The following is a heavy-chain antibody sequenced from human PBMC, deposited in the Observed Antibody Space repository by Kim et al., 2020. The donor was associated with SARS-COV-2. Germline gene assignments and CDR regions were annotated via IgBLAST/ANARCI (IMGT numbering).Heavy chain of an antibody. J-gene: IGHJ4*02. CDR2: TTRSGDGS. CDR3: VKYGRSYGAVL. D-gene: IGHD5-18*01. CDR1: GFTFSEYA. Sequence: GGSLRLSCSGSGFTFSEYAIHWVRRAPGKGLEYVSATTRSGDGSFYADSVEGRFTVSRDNSKNTLYLQMNRLRVEDTSVYYCVKYGRSYGAVLWGQGTLVSVSS. V-gene: IGHV3-64D*06.